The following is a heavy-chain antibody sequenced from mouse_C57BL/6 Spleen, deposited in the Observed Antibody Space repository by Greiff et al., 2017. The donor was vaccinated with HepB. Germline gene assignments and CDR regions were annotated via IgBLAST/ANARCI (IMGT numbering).Heavy chain of an antibody. J-gene: IGHJ2*01. V-gene: IGHV5-17*01. CDR3: ARGGYPAYCDY. CDR1: GFTFSDYG. Sequence: EVHLVESGGGLVKPGGSLKLSCAASGFTFSDYGMHWVRQAPEKGLEWVAYISSCSSTIYYADTVKGRFTISIDNAKNTLFLQMTSLRSEDTAMYYCARGGYPAYCDYWGQGTTLTVSS. D-gene: IGHD2-2*01. CDR2: ISSCSSTI.